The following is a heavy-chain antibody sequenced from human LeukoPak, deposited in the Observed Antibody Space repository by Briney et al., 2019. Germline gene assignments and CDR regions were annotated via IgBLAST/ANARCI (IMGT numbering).Heavy chain of an antibody. CDR3: ARASGGDAFDI. D-gene: IGHD3-16*01. Sequence: PGGSLRLSCAASGFTFSSYWMHWVRQAPGKGLVWVSRINSDGSSTSYADSVKGRFTISRDNAKNTLYLQMNSLRAEDTAVYYCARASGGDAFDIWGQGTMVTVSS. V-gene: IGHV3-74*01. CDR2: INSDGSST. CDR1: GFTFSSYW. J-gene: IGHJ3*02.